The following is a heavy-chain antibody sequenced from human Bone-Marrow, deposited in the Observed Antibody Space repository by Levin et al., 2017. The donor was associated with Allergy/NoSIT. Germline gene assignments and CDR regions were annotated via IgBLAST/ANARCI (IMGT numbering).Heavy chain of an antibody. CDR2: IYWNDDK. Sequence: SGPTLVKPTQTLTLTCTFSGFSLSTSGVGVGWIRQPPGKALEWLALIYWNDDKRYSPSLKSRLTITKDTSKNQVVLTMTNMDPVDTATYYCARIPGWYSSSYFDYWGQGTLVTVSS. CDR1: GFSLSTSGVG. V-gene: IGHV2-5*01. D-gene: IGHD6-6*01. CDR3: ARIPGWYSSSYFDY. J-gene: IGHJ4*02.